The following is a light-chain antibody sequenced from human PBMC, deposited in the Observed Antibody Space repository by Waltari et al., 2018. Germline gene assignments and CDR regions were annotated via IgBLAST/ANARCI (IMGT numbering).Light chain of an antibody. CDR2: GAS. V-gene: IGKV3-20*01. J-gene: IGKJ2*01. Sequence: VLTQSPDTLSLSPGDRATLSCRASQSLTKRYLVGYQQKPGQAPRLLIYGASNRAAGIPDRFSGSGSGTDFTLTISRLEPDDSAVYYCQQYGSSIMYTFGQGTKLEIK. CDR1: QSLTKRY. CDR3: QQYGSSIMYT.